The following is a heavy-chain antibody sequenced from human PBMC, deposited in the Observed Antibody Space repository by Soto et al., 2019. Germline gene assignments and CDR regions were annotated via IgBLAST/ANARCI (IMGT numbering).Heavy chain of an antibody. CDR1: GASISYGGFS. Sequence: SETLSLTCTVSGASISYGGFSWSWIRQSPGKGLEGIGYISHLESTYFHPSFKSRLTMSIDRTRNQFSVKLSSVTAGDMAVYYCARGGGYDSFDYWGQGVLVTVSS. J-gene: IGHJ4*02. V-gene: IGHV4-30-2*06. CDR3: ARGGGYDSFDY. CDR2: ISHLEST. D-gene: IGHD5-12*01.